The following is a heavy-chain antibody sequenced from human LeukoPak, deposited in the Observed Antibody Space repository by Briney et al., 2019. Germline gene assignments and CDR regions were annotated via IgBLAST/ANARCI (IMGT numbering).Heavy chain of an antibody. CDR2: IYSGGST. Sequence: GGSLRLSCAATGFTVSSNYMSWVRQAPGKGLEWVSVIYSGGSTYYADSVKGRFTISRDNSKNTLYLQMNSLRAEDTAVYYCARDLAVAGNNDYWGQGTLVTVSS. CDR1: GFTVSSNY. J-gene: IGHJ4*02. V-gene: IGHV3-53*01. D-gene: IGHD6-19*01. CDR3: ARDLAVAGNNDY.